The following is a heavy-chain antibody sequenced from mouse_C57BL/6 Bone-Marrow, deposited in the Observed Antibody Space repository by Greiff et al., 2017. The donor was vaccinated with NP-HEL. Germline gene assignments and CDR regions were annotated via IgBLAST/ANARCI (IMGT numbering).Heavy chain of an antibody. CDR2: ISDGGSYT. CDR1: GFTFSSYA. D-gene: IGHD1-1*01. Sequence: SGFTFSSYAMSWVRQTPEKRLEWVATISDGGSYTYYPDNVKGRFTISRDNAKNNLYLQMSHLKSEDTAMYYCARDLYYGSSYWYFDVWGTGTTVTVSS. J-gene: IGHJ1*03. V-gene: IGHV5-4*01. CDR3: ARDLYYGSSYWYFDV.